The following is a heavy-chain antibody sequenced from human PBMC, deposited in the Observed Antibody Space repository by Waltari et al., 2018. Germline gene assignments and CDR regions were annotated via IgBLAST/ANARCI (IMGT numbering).Heavy chain of an antibody. Sequence: QVQLQESGPGLVKPSETLSLPFPGAGGSITSYSWIWIRQPPGKGLEFIGYMYYSGSTNYNPSLKSRVAISVDTSKNQFSLKVSSVTAADTAVYYCARGEYYGSRTPDYWGQGTLITVSS. CDR2: MYYSGST. V-gene: IGHV4-59*13. J-gene: IGHJ4*02. CDR3: ARGEYYGSRTPDY. D-gene: IGHD3-10*01. CDR1: GGSITSYS.